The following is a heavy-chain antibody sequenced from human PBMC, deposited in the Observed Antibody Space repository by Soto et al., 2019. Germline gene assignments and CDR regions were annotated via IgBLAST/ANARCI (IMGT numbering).Heavy chain of an antibody. CDR3: ARDVRHYYDSGGYYYPDY. J-gene: IGHJ4*02. CDR2: ISSSSSPI. Sequence: PGGSLRLSCAASGFTFSSYSMNWVRQGPGKGLEWVSYISSSSSPIYYADSVKGRFTISRDNAKNSVYLQMNSLRDEDTAVYYCARDVRHYYDSGGYYYPDYWGQGTLVTVSS. D-gene: IGHD3-22*01. V-gene: IGHV3-48*02. CDR1: GFTFSSYS.